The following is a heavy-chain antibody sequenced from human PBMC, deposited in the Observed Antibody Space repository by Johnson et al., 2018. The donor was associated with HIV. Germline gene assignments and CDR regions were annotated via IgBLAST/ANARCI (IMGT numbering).Heavy chain of an antibody. V-gene: IGHV3-73*01. D-gene: IGHD2-15*01. CDR3: TKVVGFCSGGGCYTPGDV. CDR1: GFTFSGSA. J-gene: IGHJ3*01. CDR2: IRSKGNTYAT. Sequence: VQLVESGGGVVQPGRSLRLSCAASGFTFSGSALHWVRQASGKGLEWVGLIRSKGNTYATVYSASLKGRFTISRDDSKNTAYLQMNDLRPDDTAVYHCTKVVGFCSGGGCYTPGDVWGQGTVVTVSS.